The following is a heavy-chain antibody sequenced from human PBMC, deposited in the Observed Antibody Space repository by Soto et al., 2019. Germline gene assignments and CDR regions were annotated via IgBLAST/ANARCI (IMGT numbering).Heavy chain of an antibody. CDR2: IYPGDSDT. CDR1: GYSFTSYW. J-gene: IGHJ3*02. CDR3: ARQIVGYDYYDSSGYYYFAPGAFDI. Sequence: GESLKISCKGSGYSFTSYWIGWVRQMPGKGLEWMGIIYPGDSDTRYSPSFQGQVTISADKSISTAYLQWSSLKASDTAMYYCARQIVGYDYYDSSGYYYFAPGAFDIWGQGPMVTVSS. D-gene: IGHD3-22*01. V-gene: IGHV5-51*01.